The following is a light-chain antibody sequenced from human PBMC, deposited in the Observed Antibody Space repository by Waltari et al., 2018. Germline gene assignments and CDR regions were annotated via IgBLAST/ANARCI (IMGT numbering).Light chain of an antibody. Sequence: EIVLTKSPGTLSLSPGERATISCRASQSVSRALAWYQQKPGQAPSLLIDAASSRATGIPDRFSGSGSGTDFSLTISRLEPEDFAVYYCQHYVRLPVTFGQGTKVEIK. CDR2: AAS. V-gene: IGKV3-20*01. CDR3: QHYVRLPVT. CDR1: QSVSRA. J-gene: IGKJ1*01.